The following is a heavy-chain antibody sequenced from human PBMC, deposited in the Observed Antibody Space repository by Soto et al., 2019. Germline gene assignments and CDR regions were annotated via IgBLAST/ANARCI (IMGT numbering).Heavy chain of an antibody. V-gene: IGHV1-2*04. CDR2: INPNSGGT. CDR3: ARVRSYGDYYWFDP. Sequence: GASVKVSCKASGYTFTGYYMHWVRQAPGQGLEWMGWINPNSGGTNYAQKFQGWVTMTRDTSISTAYMELSRLRSDDTAVYYCARVRSYGDYYWFDPWGQGTLVTVSS. D-gene: IGHD4-17*01. J-gene: IGHJ5*02. CDR1: GYTFTGYY.